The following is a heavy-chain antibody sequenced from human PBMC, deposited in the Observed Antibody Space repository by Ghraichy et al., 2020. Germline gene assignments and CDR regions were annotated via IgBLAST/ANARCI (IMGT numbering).Heavy chain of an antibody. D-gene: IGHD5-12*01. Sequence: SGPTRVKPTQTLTLTCTFSGFSLTTSGVGVAWIRQPPGKALEWLALIYWDDDKRYSPSLKSRLTITKDTSKNQVVLTMTYMDPVDTATYYCAHGISGYSFFDYWGQGTLVTVSS. CDR2: IYWDDDK. V-gene: IGHV2-5*02. CDR3: AHGISGYSFFDY. CDR1: GFSLTTSGVG. J-gene: IGHJ4*02.